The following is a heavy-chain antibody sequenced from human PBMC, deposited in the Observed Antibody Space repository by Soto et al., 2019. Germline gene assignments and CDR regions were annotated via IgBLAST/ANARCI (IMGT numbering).Heavy chain of an antibody. V-gene: IGHV1-46*02. CDR2: IHPSGGGT. J-gene: IGHJ4*02. Sequence: ASVKVSCKPSGYTFNTYYLHWVRQAPGQALEWMGVIHPSGGGTTYAQKFLGRVTVTRDTSTSTVFMELSSLRSDDTAVYYCARVGLIAAVIASFDYSGQGTLLTVSS. CDR1: GYTFNTYY. CDR3: ARVGLIAAVIASFDY. D-gene: IGHD2-21*01.